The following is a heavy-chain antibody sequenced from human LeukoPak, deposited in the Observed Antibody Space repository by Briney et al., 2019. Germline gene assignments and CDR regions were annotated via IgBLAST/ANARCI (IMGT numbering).Heavy chain of an antibody. CDR3: ARCGYSDGWSCDH. Sequence: ASVKVSCKASGYTFTTYTMHWVRQAPGQRLEWMGWINAGNGNTKYSQKFQGRVTVTRDTSASTAYMELSSLRSEDTAVYYCARCGYSDGWSCDHWGQGTLVTVSS. D-gene: IGHD5-18*01. CDR1: GYTFTTYT. J-gene: IGHJ5*02. V-gene: IGHV1-3*01. CDR2: INAGNGNT.